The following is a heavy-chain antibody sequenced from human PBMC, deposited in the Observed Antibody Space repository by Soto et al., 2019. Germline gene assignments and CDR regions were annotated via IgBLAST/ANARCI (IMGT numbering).Heavy chain of an antibody. Sequence: SLKGYCKASGGSISSYPISWVRQAPGQGLEWMGGIIPIFGTANYAQKFQGRVTITADESTSTAYMELSSLRSEDTAVYYCASPGDGLLSGSFDYWGQGTLVTVSS. D-gene: IGHD1-26*01. V-gene: IGHV1-69*13. J-gene: IGHJ4*02. CDR3: ASPGDGLLSGSFDY. CDR2: IIPIFGTA. CDR1: GGSISSYP.